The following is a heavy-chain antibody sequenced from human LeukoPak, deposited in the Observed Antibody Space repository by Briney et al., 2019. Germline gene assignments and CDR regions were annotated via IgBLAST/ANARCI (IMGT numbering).Heavy chain of an antibody. J-gene: IGHJ1*01. V-gene: IGHV3-7*01. D-gene: IGHD3-22*01. CDR3: ATYSSLNRREFQY. Sequence: GGSLRLSCEGSGFTFSNYWMGWVRQAPGKGLQWVANLKTDGSEKYYVDSVKGRFTISRDNAKNSLYLQMNSLRAEDTAVYYCATYSSLNRREFQYWGQGTLLTVSS. CDR2: LKTDGSEK. CDR1: GFTFSNYW.